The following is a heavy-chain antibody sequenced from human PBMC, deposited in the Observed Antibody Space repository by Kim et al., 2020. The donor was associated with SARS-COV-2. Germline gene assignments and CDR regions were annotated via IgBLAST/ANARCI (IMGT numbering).Heavy chain of an antibody. J-gene: IGHJ4*02. Sequence: LKSRVTMSVDTSKNQFSLKLSSVTAADTAVYYCARDSTMVRGVTGFGFDYWGQGTLVTVSS. V-gene: IGHV4-4*06. CDR3: ARDSTMVRGVTGFGFDY. D-gene: IGHD3-10*01.